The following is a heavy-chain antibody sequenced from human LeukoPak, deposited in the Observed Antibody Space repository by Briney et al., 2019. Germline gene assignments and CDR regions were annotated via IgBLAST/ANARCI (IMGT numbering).Heavy chain of an antibody. J-gene: IGHJ5*02. CDR3: ARDYSSSWAYNWFDP. CDR2: IYTSGST. V-gene: IGHV4-61*02. D-gene: IGHD2-2*01. CDR1: GGSISSGSYY. Sequence: SETLSLTCTVSGGSISSGSYYWNWIRQPAGKGLEWIGRIYTSGSTNYNPSLKSRVTISVDTSKNQFSLKLNSVTAADTAVYYCARDYSSSWAYNWFDPWGQGTLVTVSS.